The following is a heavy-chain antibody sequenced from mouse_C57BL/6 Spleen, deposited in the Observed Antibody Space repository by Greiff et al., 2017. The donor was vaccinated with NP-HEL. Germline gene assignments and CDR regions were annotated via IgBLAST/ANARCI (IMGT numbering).Heavy chain of an antibody. V-gene: IGHV5-4*01. CDR3: ARAGRNYDYGVDY. CDR1: GFTFSSYA. CDR2: ISDGGSYT. J-gene: IGHJ2*01. Sequence: EVQVVESGGGLVKPGGSLKLSCAASGFTFSSYAMSWVRQTPDKRLEWVATISDGGSYTYYPDNVKGRFTISRDNAKNNLYLQMSHLKSEDTAMYYCARAGRNYDYGVDYWGQGTTLTVSS. D-gene: IGHD2-4*01.